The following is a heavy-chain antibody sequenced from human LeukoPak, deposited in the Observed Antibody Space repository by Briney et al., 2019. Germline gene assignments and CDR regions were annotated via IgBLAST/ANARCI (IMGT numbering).Heavy chain of an antibody. CDR2: IYYSGST. Sequence: SETLSLTCTVSGGSISSSSYYWGWICQPPGKGLEWIGSIYYSGSTYYNPSLKSRVTISVDTSKNQFSLKLSSVTAADTAVYYCARGVSLGYYFDYWGQGTLVTVSS. CDR3: ARGVSLGYYFDY. J-gene: IGHJ4*02. D-gene: IGHD6-13*01. V-gene: IGHV4-39*07. CDR1: GGSISSSSYY.